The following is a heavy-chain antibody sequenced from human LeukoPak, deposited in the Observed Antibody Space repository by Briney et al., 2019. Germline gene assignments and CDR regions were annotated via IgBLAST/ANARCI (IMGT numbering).Heavy chain of an antibody. CDR2: ISSSSDTI. CDR1: GFTFSSDS. J-gene: IGHJ4*02. Sequence: PGGSLRLSCAASGFTFSSDSMNWVRQAPGKGLEWVSYISSSSDTIYYADSVKGRFTISRDNAKKSLYLQMNSLRAEDTAVYYCARDSRTSGYYSFDYWGQGTLDTVSS. V-gene: IGHV3-48*04. CDR3: ARDSRTSGYYSFDY. D-gene: IGHD3-3*01.